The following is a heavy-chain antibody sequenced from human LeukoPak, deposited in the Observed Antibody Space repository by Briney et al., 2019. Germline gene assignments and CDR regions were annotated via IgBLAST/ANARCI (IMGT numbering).Heavy chain of an antibody. Sequence: PSQTLSLTCTVSGGSISSGSYYWSWIRQPAGKGQEWIGRIYTSGSTNYNPSLKSRVTISVDTSKNQFSLKLSSVTAADTAVYYCAREEGWGDYFDYWGQGTLVTVSS. CDR2: IYTSGST. V-gene: IGHV4-61*02. CDR3: AREEGWGDYFDY. J-gene: IGHJ4*02. D-gene: IGHD3-10*01. CDR1: GGSISSGSYY.